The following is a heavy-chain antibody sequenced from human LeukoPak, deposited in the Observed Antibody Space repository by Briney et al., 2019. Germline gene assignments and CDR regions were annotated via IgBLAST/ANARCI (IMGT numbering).Heavy chain of an antibody. CDR3: ARGKAMSVSSWIQLWPPLDY. Sequence: PSETLSLTCTVSGVSISSSNSYWGWIRQPPGKGLEWIGSIYYSGNTYYNASLKSQVSISIDTSKNQFSLKLSSVTAADTAVYYCARGKAMSVSSWIQLWPPLDYWGQGTLVTVSS. J-gene: IGHJ4*02. CDR2: IYYSGNT. D-gene: IGHD5-18*01. CDR1: GVSISSSNSY. V-gene: IGHV4-39*01.